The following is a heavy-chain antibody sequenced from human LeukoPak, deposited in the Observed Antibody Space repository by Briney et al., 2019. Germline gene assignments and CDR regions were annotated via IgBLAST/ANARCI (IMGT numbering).Heavy chain of an antibody. CDR3: GTWTTVASYFDY. D-gene: IGHD4-17*01. J-gene: IGHJ4*02. CDR1: GFTFSTYS. V-gene: IGHV3-21*06. CDR2: ITSSSTYI. Sequence: GGSLRLSCAASGFTFSTYSMNWVRQAPGKGLEWVSSITSSSTYIYYADPVKGRFTISRDNARNSLYLQMNSLRAEDTAVYYCGTWTTVASYFDYWGQGALVTVSS.